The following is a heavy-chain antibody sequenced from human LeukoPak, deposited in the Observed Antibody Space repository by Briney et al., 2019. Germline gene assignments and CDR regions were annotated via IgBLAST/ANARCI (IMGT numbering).Heavy chain of an antibody. Sequence: SETLSLTCTVSGGSISSSSYYWGWIRQPPGKGLEWIGYIYYSGSTNYNPSLKSRVTISVDTSKNQFSLKLTSVTAADTAVYYCAREQNYYGSGSFLGGIDYWGQGTLVTVSS. CDR2: IYYSGST. V-gene: IGHV4-61*05. J-gene: IGHJ4*02. CDR1: GGSISSSSYY. D-gene: IGHD3-10*01. CDR3: AREQNYYGSGSFLGGIDY.